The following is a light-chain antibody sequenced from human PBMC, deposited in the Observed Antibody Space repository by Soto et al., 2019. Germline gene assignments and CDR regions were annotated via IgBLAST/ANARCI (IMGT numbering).Light chain of an antibody. CDR1: QSISSS. CDR3: QHSYRTPYT. J-gene: IGKJ2*01. CDR2: AAS. V-gene: IGKV1-39*01. Sequence: DIQMTQSPSSLSASIGDRVTITCRTSQSISSSLNWYQQKAGKAPKLLIYAASSLQSGVPSRFSGSGSGTDFTLTISSLQPEDFATYYCQHSYRTPYTLGQGTKVELK.